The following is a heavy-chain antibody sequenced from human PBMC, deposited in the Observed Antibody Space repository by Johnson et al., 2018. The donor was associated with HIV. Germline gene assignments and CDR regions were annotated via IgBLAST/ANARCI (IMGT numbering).Heavy chain of an antibody. Sequence: QVQLVESGGGAVQPGRSLRLSCAASGFPFSSYGMHWVRQAPGKGLEWVAVISFDGNDKYYADSVKGRFTISRDNSKNTLYLQMNSLRIDDTGVYYCAKDLGAAELTPDVFDLWGQGTMVTVSS. J-gene: IGHJ3*01. CDR3: AKDLGAAELTPDVFDL. D-gene: IGHD1-7*01. CDR2: ISFDGNDK. CDR1: GFPFSSYG. V-gene: IGHV3-30*18.